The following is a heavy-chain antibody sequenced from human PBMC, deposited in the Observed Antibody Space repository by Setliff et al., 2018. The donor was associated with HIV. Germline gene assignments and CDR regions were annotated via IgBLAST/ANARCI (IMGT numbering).Heavy chain of an antibody. V-gene: IGHV4-39*01. CDR2: LFYTGST. CDR1: GGSISNNSYY. Sequence: SETLSLTCTVSGGSISNNSYYWGWVRQPPGKGLELIGNLFYTGSTNYNPSLKSRVTISIDTSKNQFSLKLSSVTAADTAVYYCARHQGKYYDSSGYSGWFFDLWGRGTLVTVSS. J-gene: IGHJ2*01. D-gene: IGHD3-22*01. CDR3: ARHQGKYYDSSGYSGWFFDL.